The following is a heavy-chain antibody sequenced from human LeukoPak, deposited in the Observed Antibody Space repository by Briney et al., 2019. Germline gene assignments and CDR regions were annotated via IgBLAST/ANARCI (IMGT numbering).Heavy chain of an antibody. CDR1: GFSFSSYW. V-gene: IGHV3-74*01. J-gene: IGHJ4*02. D-gene: IGHD6-13*01. CDR3: ARDGRIAAPGTDLDY. CDR2: IKSDGSST. Sequence: GGSLRLSCAASGFSFSSYWMHWVRQAPGKGLVWVSRIKSDGSSTNYADSVKGRFTISRDNAKNTLYLQMNSLRAEDTAVYYCARDGRIAAPGTDLDYWGQGTLVTVPS.